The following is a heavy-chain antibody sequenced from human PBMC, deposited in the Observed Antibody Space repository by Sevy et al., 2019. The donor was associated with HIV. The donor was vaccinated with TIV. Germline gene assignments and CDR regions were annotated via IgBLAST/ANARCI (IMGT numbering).Heavy chain of an antibody. D-gene: IGHD2-15*01. CDR1: GYTLTELS. Sequence: ASVKVSCKVSGYTLTELSMHWVRQAPGKGLEWMGGFDPEDGETVYAQKFQGRVTVTEDTSTDTAYMGLSSLRSDDTAVNYCATNSRYFSGSTFYSAEGLFDPWGQGTLVTVSS. CDR3: ATNSRYFSGSTFYSAEGLFDP. J-gene: IGHJ5*02. CDR2: FDPEDGET. V-gene: IGHV1-24*01.